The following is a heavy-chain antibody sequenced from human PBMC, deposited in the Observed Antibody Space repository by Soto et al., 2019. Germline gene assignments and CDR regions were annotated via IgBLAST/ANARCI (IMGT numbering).Heavy chain of an antibody. D-gene: IGHD3-22*01. V-gene: IGHV4-30-2*01. Sequence: QLQLQESGSGLVKPSQTLSLTCAVSGDSISSGGYSWNWIRQPPGKGLEWIGYIYHSGGTDYNSDLKSRVTITVDSSNNQFSLKLSSVTAADTAVYYCASDSRSGYYLDSWGQGTLVTVSS. J-gene: IGHJ4*02. CDR1: GDSISSGGYS. CDR2: IYHSGGT. CDR3: ASDSRSGYYLDS.